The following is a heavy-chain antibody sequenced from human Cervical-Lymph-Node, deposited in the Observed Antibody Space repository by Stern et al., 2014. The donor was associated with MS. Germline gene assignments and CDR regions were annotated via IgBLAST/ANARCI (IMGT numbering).Heavy chain of an antibody. CDR3: ARDYEDTSMLFDH. CDR2: ISYDGNHK. V-gene: IGHV3-30*03. J-gene: IGHJ4*02. Sequence: LEESGGAVVQPGRSLRLSCAASGFTFSSYGMHWVRQAPGKGLEWVTVISYDGNHKYYAASVKGRFTISRDNSKNTLHLQMNSVTPDDTAIYYCARDYEDTSMLFDHWGQGTLVTVSS. CDR1: GFTFSSYG. D-gene: IGHD2-8*01.